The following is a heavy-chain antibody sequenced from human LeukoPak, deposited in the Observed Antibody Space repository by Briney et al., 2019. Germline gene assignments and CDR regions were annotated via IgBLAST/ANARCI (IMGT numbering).Heavy chain of an antibody. J-gene: IGHJ4*02. CDR1: GFTFSSYA. Sequence: GGSLRLSCAASGFTFSSYAMSWVRQAPGKGPEWVSAISGSGGSTYYADSVKGRFAISRDNSKNTLYLQMNSLRAEDTAVYYCAKTGSDFWSGYGRNLDYWGQGTLVTVSS. CDR2: ISGSGGST. V-gene: IGHV3-23*01. CDR3: AKTGSDFWSGYGRNLDY. D-gene: IGHD3-3*01.